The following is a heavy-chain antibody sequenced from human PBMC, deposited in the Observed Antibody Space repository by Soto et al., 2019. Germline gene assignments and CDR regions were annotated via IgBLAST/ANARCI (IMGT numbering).Heavy chain of an antibody. J-gene: IGHJ4*02. Sequence: EVQLVESGGGLVQPGGSLRLSCAASGFTFSSYAMHWVRQAPGKGLEYVSAISSNGGSTYYANSVKGRFTISRDNSKNTLYLQMGSLRAEDMAVYYGAREGGGYYFDYWGQGTLVTVSS. CDR1: GFTFSSYA. CDR2: ISSNGGST. CDR3: AREGGGYYFDY. V-gene: IGHV3-64*01. D-gene: IGHD3-16*01.